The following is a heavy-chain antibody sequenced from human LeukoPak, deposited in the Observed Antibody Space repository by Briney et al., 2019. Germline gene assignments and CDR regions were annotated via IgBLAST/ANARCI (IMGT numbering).Heavy chain of an antibody. J-gene: IGHJ4*02. Sequence: GGSLRLSCAVSGFTFSTYDMSWVRQAPGKGLEWVSAISGSGGSTYYADSVKGRFTISRDNSKNTLYLQLKSLRAEDTAVYYCARDSSSGTYFDYWGQGTLVTVSS. CDR3: ARDSSSGTYFDY. D-gene: IGHD1-26*01. CDR1: GFTFSTYD. CDR2: ISGSGGST. V-gene: IGHV3-23*01.